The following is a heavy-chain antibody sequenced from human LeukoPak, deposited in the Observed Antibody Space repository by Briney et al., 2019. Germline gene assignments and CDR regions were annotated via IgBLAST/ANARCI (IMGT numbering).Heavy chain of an antibody. Sequence: ASVKVSCKVSGYTLTELSMHWVRQAPGKGLEWMGGFDPEDGETIYAQKFQGRVTMTRDTSTSTVYMELSSLRSEDTAVYYCARAGSLGINWFDPWGQGTLVTVSS. V-gene: IGHV1-24*01. CDR3: ARAGSLGINWFDP. CDR1: GYTLTELS. D-gene: IGHD2-15*01. CDR2: FDPEDGET. J-gene: IGHJ5*02.